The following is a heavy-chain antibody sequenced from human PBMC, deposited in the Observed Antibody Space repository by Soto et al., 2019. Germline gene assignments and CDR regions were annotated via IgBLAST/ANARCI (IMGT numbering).Heavy chain of an antibody. CDR2: VFDSGNT. CDR3: EAWSSYYTVDV. Sequence: LETLSLTCSVSGGSISSYSWSWIRQPAGKGLEWIGRVFDSGNTNYNPSLQSRVTMSLDTSKKQFSLKLTSVTAADTAVYYCEAWSSYYTVDVWGQGTTVTVS. J-gene: IGHJ6*02. V-gene: IGHV4-4*07. CDR1: GGSISSYS. D-gene: IGHD3-3*01.